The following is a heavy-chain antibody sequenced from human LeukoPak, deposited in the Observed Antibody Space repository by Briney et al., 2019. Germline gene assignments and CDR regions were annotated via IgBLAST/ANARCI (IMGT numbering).Heavy chain of an antibody. J-gene: IGHJ6*02. V-gene: IGHV1-69*13. Sequence: ASVKVSCKASGGTFSSYAISWVRQAPGQGLEWMGGIIPIFGTANYAQKFQGRVTITADESTSTAYMELSSLRSEDTAVYYCATAITIFGVVIEYYYGMDVWAKGPRSPSP. CDR1: GGTFSSYA. CDR3: ATAITIFGVVIEYYYGMDV. CDR2: IIPIFGTA. D-gene: IGHD3-3*01.